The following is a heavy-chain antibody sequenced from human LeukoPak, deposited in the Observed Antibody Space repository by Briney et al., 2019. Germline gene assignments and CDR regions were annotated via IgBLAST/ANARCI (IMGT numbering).Heavy chain of an antibody. D-gene: IGHD3-10*01. CDR1: GGSFSGYY. CDR2: INHSRST. J-gene: IGHJ4*02. Sequence: SETLSLTCAVYGGSFSGYYWSWIRQPPGKGLEWIGEINHSRSTNYNPSLKSRVTISVDTSKNQFSLKLSSVTAADTAVYYCAKDLVGLKRRSGSYYPDYWGQGTLVTVSS. CDR3: AKDLVGLKRRSGSYYPDY. V-gene: IGHV4-34*01.